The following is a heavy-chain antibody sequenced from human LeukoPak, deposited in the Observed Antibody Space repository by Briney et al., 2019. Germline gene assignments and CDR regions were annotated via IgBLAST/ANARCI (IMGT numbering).Heavy chain of an antibody. Sequence: SETLSLACAVSGGSISRNYWWSWVRQPPGKGLEWVGEVSHSGSTNYNPSLKSRVTISVDRSKNQFSLKLSSVTAADTAVYYCASIFSGYSYGSRFDYWGQGTLVTVSS. CDR3: ASIFSGYSYGSRFDY. V-gene: IGHV4-4*02. CDR1: GGSISRNYW. D-gene: IGHD5-18*01. J-gene: IGHJ4*02. CDR2: VSHSGST.